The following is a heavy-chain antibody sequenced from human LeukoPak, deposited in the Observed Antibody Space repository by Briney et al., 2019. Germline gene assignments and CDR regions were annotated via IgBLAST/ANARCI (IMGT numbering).Heavy chain of an antibody. V-gene: IGHV3-21*01. CDR2: ISSSSSHI. D-gene: IGHD1-1*01. CDR3: ARCTTGKTFGSLREIKKSREIDY. J-gene: IGHJ4*02. Sequence: PGGPLRLSCAASGFTFSSYSMNWVRQAPGKGLEWVSSISSSSSHIYYADSVRGRFTISRDNAKNSLFLQMNSLRGEDTAVYYCARCTTGKTFGSLREIKKSREIDYWGQGTLVTVSS. CDR1: GFTFSSYS.